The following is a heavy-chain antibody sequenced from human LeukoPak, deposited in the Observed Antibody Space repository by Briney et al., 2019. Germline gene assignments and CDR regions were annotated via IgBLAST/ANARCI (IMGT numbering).Heavy chain of an antibody. V-gene: IGHV4-59*01. CDR1: GGSISSYY. CDR3: ARGERFEFRDAFDI. CDR2: IYYSGST. J-gene: IGHJ3*02. D-gene: IGHD3-10*01. Sequence: SETLSLTCTVSGGSISSYYWSWIRQPPGKGLEWIGYIYYSGSTNYNPSLKSRVTISVDTSKNQFSLKLSSVTAADTAVYYCARGERFEFRDAFDIWGQGTMVTVSS.